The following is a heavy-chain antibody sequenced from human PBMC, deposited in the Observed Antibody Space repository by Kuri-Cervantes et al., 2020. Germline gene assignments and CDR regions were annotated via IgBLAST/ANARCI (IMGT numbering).Heavy chain of an antibody. J-gene: IGHJ6*02. CDR2: ISWNSGSI. D-gene: IGHD6-19*01. Sequence: GGSLRLSCAASGFTFDDYAMHWVRQAPGKGLEWVSGISWNSGSIGYADSVKGRFTISRDNAKNSLYLQMNSLRAEDTAVYYCARERAYSSGWYEDYYYYGMDVWGQGTTVTVSS. CDR3: ARERAYSSGWYEDYYYYGMDV. V-gene: IGHV3-9*01. CDR1: GFTFDDYA.